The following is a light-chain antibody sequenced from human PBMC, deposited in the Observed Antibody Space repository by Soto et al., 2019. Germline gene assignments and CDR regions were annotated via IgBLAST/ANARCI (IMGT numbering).Light chain of an antibody. CDR2: GAS. J-gene: IGKJ2*01. V-gene: IGKV3-20*01. Sequence: EILLTQSPGTLSLSPGERATLSCRASQSVSSSYLAWYQQKPGQAPRFLIYGASSRDTGIPDRFSGSGSGTDFTLTISRLEPEDFAVYYCQQYGSSPRTFGQGTKLEI. CDR1: QSVSSSY. CDR3: QQYGSSPRT.